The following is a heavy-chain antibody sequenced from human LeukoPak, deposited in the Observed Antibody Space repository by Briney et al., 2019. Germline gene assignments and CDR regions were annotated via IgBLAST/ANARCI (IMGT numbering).Heavy chain of an antibody. V-gene: IGHV1-18*01. J-gene: IGHJ3*02. D-gene: IGHD2-2*01. CDR1: GYTFTSYG. CDR3: ARVRRARYCSSTSCYARDAFDI. Sequence: ASVKVSCKASGYTFTSYGISWVRQAPGQGLEWMGWISAYSGNTNYAQKLQGRVTMTTDTSTSTAYMELRSLRSDDTAVYYCARVRRARYCSSTSCYARDAFDIWGQGTMVTVSS. CDR2: ISAYSGNT.